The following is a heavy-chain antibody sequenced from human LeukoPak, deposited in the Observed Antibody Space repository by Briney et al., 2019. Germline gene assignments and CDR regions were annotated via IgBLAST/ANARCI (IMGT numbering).Heavy chain of an antibody. CDR2: IYSGGTT. Sequence: QPGGSLRLSCAASGFTINRDHMCWVRQAPGKGLEWVALIYSGGTTAYTDSVKGRFTISRDISKSTVYLQMNSLRVDDTAVYYCARHDYLGFWGQGALVTVSS. V-gene: IGHV3-53*01. CDR3: ARHDYLGF. J-gene: IGHJ4*02. CDR1: GFTINRDH.